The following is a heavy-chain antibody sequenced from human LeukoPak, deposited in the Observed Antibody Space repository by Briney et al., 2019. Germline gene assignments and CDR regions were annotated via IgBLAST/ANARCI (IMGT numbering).Heavy chain of an antibody. CDR2: ISSSGSTI. Sequence: GGSLRLSCAASGFTFSDYYMSWIRQAPGKGLEWVSYISSSGSTIYYADSVKGRFTISRDNAKNSLYLQMNSLRAEDTAVYYCARDRGQDFWSGYYRGHFDYWGQGTLVTVSS. CDR3: ARDRGQDFWSGYYRGHFDY. J-gene: IGHJ4*02. CDR1: GFTFSDYY. V-gene: IGHV3-11*01. D-gene: IGHD3-3*01.